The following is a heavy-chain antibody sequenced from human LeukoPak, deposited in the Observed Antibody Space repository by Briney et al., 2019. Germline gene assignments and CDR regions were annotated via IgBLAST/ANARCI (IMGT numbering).Heavy chain of an antibody. Sequence: ASVKVSCKAFGYTFTNYGISWVRQAPGQGLEWMGWISAYNGNTNYAQEVQGRVTMTTDTSTSTAYMELRSLRSDDTAVYYCARTLDDYGDYGVWGQGTMVTVSS. V-gene: IGHV1-18*04. CDR2: ISAYNGNT. J-gene: IGHJ3*01. CDR1: GYTFTNYG. D-gene: IGHD4-17*01. CDR3: ARTLDDYGDYGV.